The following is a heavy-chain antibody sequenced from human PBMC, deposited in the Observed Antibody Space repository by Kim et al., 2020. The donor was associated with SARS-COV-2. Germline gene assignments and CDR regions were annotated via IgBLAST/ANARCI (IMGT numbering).Heavy chain of an antibody. CDR3: AKGMKRYNWNYEDYYYGMDV. V-gene: IGHV3-23*03. D-gene: IGHD1-7*01. CDR2: IYSGGSST. J-gene: IGHJ6*02. CDR1: GFTFSSYA. Sequence: GGSLRLSCAASGFTFSSYAISWVRQAPGKGLEWVSVIYSGGSSTYYADSVKGRFTISRDNSKNTLYLQMNSLRAEDTAVYYCAKGMKRYNWNYEDYYYGMDVWGQGTTVTVSS.